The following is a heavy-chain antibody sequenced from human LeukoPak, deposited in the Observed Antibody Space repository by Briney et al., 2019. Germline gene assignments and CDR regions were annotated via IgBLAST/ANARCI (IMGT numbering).Heavy chain of an antibody. CDR2: IKKDGGKK. J-gene: IGHJ4*02. D-gene: IGHD2-2*01. CDR1: GFTFSSYC. Sequence: PGGSLRLSCAASGFTFSSYCMSWVRQAPGKGLEWVANIKKDGGKKYYVDSVKGRFTISRDNAKNSLYLQMNSLRAEDTAVDYCARGYQPLFDYWGQGTLVTVSS. CDR3: ARGYQPLFDY. V-gene: IGHV3-7*04.